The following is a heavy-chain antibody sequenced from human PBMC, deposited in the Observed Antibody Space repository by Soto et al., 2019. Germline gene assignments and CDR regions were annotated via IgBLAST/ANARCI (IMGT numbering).Heavy chain of an antibody. Sequence: EVQLVESGGGLVKPGGSLRLSCAASGFTFSSYSMNWVRQAPGKGLEWVSSISSSSSYIYYADSVKGRFTISRDNAKNSLYLQMNSLRAADTAVYYCARDKVGGDSSGWYSRPGYYYYGMDVWGQGTTVTVSS. CDR2: ISSSSSYI. CDR1: GFTFSSYS. CDR3: ARDKVGGDSSGWYSRPGYYYYGMDV. D-gene: IGHD6-19*01. J-gene: IGHJ6*02. V-gene: IGHV3-21*01.